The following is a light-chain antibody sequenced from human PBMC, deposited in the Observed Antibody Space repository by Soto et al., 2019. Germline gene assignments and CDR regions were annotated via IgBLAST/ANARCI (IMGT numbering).Light chain of an antibody. V-gene: IGKV4-1*01. J-gene: IGKJ4*01. CDR3: QRYNNWPLT. CDR2: WAS. CDR1: QSVLYRPNNQNC. Sequence: DIVMTQSPDSLAVSLGERATIKCESSQSVLYRPNNQNCLAWYQQKPGQPPKLLIYWASTRESGVPDRFSGSGSGTDFTLTINSLQSEDFAIYYCQRYNNWPLTFGGGTKVESK.